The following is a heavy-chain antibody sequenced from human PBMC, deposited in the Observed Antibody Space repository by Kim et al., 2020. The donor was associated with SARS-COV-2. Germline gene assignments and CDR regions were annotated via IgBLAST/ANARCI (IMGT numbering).Heavy chain of an antibody. CDR1: GYTFTSYA. CDR2: INAGNGNT. D-gene: IGHD6-19*01. J-gene: IGHJ6*02. V-gene: IGHV1-3*01. CDR3: ASYSSGWYAQDYYYGMDV. Sequence: ASVKVSCKASGYTFTSYAMHWVRQAPGQRLEWMGWINAGNGNTKYSQKFQGRVTITRDTSASTAYMELSSLRSEDTAVYYCASYSSGWYAQDYYYGMDVWGQGTTVTVSS.